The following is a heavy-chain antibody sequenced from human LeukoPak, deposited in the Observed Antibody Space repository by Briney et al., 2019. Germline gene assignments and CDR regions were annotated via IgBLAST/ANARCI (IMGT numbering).Heavy chain of an antibody. CDR3: AGHMSGRFDP. J-gene: IGHJ5*02. D-gene: IGHD3-16*01. CDR1: GGSISSYY. V-gene: IGHV4-59*08. Sequence: PSETLSLICTVSGGSISSYYWSWIRQPPGKGLEWIGYIYYSGSTNYNPSLKSRVTISVDTSKNQFSLKLSSVTAADTAVYYCAGHMSGRFDPWGQGTLVTVSS. CDR2: IYYSGST.